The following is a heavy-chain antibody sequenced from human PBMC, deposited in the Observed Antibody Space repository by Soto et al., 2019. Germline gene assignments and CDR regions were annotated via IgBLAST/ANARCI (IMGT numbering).Heavy chain of an antibody. J-gene: IGHJ6*03. CDR3: ARDLGPRTMERHYYYYMDV. V-gene: IGHV1-3*01. D-gene: IGHD2-2*01. CDR1: GYTFTSYA. CDR2: INAGNGNT. Sequence: ASVKVSCKASGYTFTSYAMHWVRQAPGQRLEWMGWINAGNGNTKYSQKFQGRVTITRDTSASTAYMELSSLRSEDTAVYYCARDLGPRTMERHYYYYMDVWGKGTTVTVSS.